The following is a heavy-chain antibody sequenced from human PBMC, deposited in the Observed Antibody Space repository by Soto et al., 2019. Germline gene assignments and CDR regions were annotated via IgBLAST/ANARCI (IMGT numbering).Heavy chain of an antibody. CDR2: IDWNSGPI. Sequence: EVQLVESGGGLVQPGRSLRLSCTASGFTFHDYAIHWVRQAPGKGLEWVSGIDWNSGPIDYADSVRGRFTISRDNAKNSLYLQMDSLRAEDTALYYCVKDHSRTPATLTGTFFDYWGQGILVTVSS. V-gene: IGHV3-9*01. J-gene: IGHJ4*02. D-gene: IGHD1-7*01. CDR3: VKDHSRTPATLTGTFFDY. CDR1: GFTFHDYA.